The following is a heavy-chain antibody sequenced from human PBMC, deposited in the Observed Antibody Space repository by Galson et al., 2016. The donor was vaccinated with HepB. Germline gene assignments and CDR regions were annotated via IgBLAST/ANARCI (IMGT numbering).Heavy chain of an antibody. CDR3: ARDGLYYDFWKGYSKGGLEY. V-gene: IGHV3-7*03. Sequence: SLRLPCAASGFTLNKYWLSWVRQAPGKGLEGVANIKQDGSEKYYVDSVKARFTISRDNAKNSLYRQMNSMRVEDTAVYYCARDGLYYDFWKGYSKGGLEYWGQGTRVIVSS. CDR2: IKQDGSEK. CDR1: GFTLNKYW. D-gene: IGHD3-3*01. J-gene: IGHJ4*02.